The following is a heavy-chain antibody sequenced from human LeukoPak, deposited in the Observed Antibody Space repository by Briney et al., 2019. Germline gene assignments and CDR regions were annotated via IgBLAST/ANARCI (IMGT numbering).Heavy chain of an antibody. CDR2: ISYDGSNK. D-gene: IGHD3-16*01. Sequence: GGSLRLSCAASGFTFSSYAMHWVRQAPGKGLEWVAVISYDGSNKYYADSVKGRFTISRDNSKNTLYLQMNSLRAEDTAVYYCAREGGASHSFDYWGQGTLVTVSS. V-gene: IGHV3-30*04. J-gene: IGHJ4*02. CDR3: AREGGASHSFDY. CDR1: GFTFSSYA.